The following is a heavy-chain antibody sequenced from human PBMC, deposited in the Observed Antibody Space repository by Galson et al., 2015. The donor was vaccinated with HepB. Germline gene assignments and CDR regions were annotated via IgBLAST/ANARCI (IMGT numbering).Heavy chain of an antibody. CDR3: ETALSGSYYFDY. V-gene: IGHV1-24*01. Sequence: SLKVSCKVSGYTLTGLSMHWVRQAPGKGLEWMGGFDPEDAETIYAQKVQGRVTMTEDTSTDTAYMELSSLRSEDTAVYYCETALSGSYYFDYWGQGTLVTVSS. CDR2: FDPEDAET. D-gene: IGHD1-26*01. CDR1: GYTLTGLS. J-gene: IGHJ4*02.